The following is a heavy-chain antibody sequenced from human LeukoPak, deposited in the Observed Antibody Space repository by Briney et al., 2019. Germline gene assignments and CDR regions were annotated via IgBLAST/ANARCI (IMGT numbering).Heavy chain of an antibody. CDR2: INHSGSA. CDR1: GGSFSGYY. J-gene: IGHJ4*02. CDR3: ASGPSGGSAGGYYFDY. V-gene: IGHV4-34*01. Sequence: SETLSLTCAASGGSFSGYYWTWIRQPPGKGLEWIGEINHSGSANYNPSLMSRVTISLDTSKNHFSLNLSSVSAADTAVYYCASGPSGGSAGGYYFDYWGQGTLVTVSS. D-gene: IGHD1-26*01.